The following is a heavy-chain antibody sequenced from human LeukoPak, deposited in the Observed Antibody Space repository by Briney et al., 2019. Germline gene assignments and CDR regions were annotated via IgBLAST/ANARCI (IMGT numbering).Heavy chain of an antibody. Sequence: SQTLSLTCTVSGGSISSGDYYWSWIRQPPGKGLEWIWYIYYSGSTYYNPSLKSRVTMSVDTSKNQFSLKLSSVTASDTCVYYCGRGITIFGVVAHSMDAWGKGTTVTVSS. CDR3: GRGITIFGVVAHSMDA. D-gene: IGHD3-3*01. CDR1: GGSISSGDYY. V-gene: IGHV4-30-4*08. CDR2: IYYSGST. J-gene: IGHJ6*03.